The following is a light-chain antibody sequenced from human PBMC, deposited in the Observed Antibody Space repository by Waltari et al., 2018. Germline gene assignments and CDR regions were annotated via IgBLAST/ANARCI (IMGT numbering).Light chain of an antibody. CDR1: QSVFYNSNNKKY. Sequence: DIVMTQSPDSLAVSLGERATINCKSSQSVFYNSNNKKYLAWYQQKGGQPPKLLIDWASSRESGVPDRCSGSVSGTDFTLTISSLQAEDVAVYYCQQYYTAPYSFGQGTKLEIK. V-gene: IGKV4-1*01. CDR3: QQYYTAPYS. CDR2: WAS. J-gene: IGKJ2*03.